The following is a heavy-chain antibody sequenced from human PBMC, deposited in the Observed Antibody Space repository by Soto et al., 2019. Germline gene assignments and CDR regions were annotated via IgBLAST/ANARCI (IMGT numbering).Heavy chain of an antibody. CDR3: ARAGSSPSPESWFDP. D-gene: IGHD6-6*01. CDR1: GGTFSSYA. Sequence: QVQLVQSGAEVQKPGSSVKVSCKASGGTFSSYAISWVRQAPGQGLEWMGGIIPIFGTANYAQKFQGRVTITADESTSTAYMELSILRSEDTAVYYCARAGSSPSPESWFDPWGQGTLVTVSS. V-gene: IGHV1-69*01. CDR2: IIPIFGTA. J-gene: IGHJ5*02.